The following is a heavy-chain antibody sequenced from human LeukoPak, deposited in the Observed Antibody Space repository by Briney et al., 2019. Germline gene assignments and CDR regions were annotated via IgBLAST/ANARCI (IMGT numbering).Heavy chain of an antibody. J-gene: IGHJ4*02. CDR2: INPSGGST. V-gene: IGHV1-46*01. Sequence: ASVKVSCKASGYTFTSYYMHWVRQAPGQGLEWMGTINPSGGSTSYAQKFQGRVTMTRDTSTSTAYMELSRLRSDDTAVYYCARVNRAAVPAASFDYWGQGTLVTVSS. D-gene: IGHD2-2*01. CDR1: GYTFTSYY. CDR3: ARVNRAAVPAASFDY.